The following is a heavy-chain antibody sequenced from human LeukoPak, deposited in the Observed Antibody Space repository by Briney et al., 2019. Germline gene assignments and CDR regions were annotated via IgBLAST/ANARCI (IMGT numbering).Heavy chain of an antibody. V-gene: IGHV1-46*01. CDR3: ARDSLYCSSTSCPPYNWFDP. J-gene: IGHJ5*02. D-gene: IGHD2-2*01. CDR2: INPSGGST. CDR1: GYTFTSYY. Sequence: ASVKVSCKASGYTFTSYYMHWVRQAPGQGLEWMGIINPSGGSTSYAQKFQGRVTMTRDTSTSTVYMELSSLRSEDTAVYYCARDSLYCSSTSCPPYNWFDPWGQGTLVTVSS.